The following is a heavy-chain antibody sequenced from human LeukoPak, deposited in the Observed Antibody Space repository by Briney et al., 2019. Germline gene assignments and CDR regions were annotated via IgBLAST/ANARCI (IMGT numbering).Heavy chain of an antibody. D-gene: IGHD3-3*01. CDR3: ARTFGVVIEYFDY. CDR1: GFTFSSYG. CDR2: ISFDGSNK. V-gene: IGHV3-30*03. Sequence: GGSLRLSCAASGFTFSSYGMHWVRQAPGKGLEWVAVISFDGSNKYYADSVKGRFTISRDNSKNTLYLQMNSLRAEDTAVYYCARTFGVVIEYFDYWGQGTLVTVSS. J-gene: IGHJ4*02.